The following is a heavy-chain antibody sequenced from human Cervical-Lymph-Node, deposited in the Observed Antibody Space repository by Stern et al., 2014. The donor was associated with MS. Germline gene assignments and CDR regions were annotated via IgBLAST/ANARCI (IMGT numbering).Heavy chain of an antibody. D-gene: IGHD2-15*01. Sequence: DVQLVESGGGLVQPGGSLRLSCAASGFTFSSYDMHWVRQATGKGLDWVSAIGTAGDTYYPGSVKGRFTISRENAKNSLYLQMNSLRAGDTAVYYCARGNGYCSGGSCYSFDYWGQGTLVTVSS. CDR2: IGTAGDT. J-gene: IGHJ4*02. CDR1: GFTFSSYD. CDR3: ARGNGYCSGGSCYSFDY. V-gene: IGHV3-13*01.